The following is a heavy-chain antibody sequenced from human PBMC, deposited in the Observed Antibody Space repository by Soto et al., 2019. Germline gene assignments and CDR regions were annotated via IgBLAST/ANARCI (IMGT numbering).Heavy chain of an antibody. CDR2: IYPSDSDT. CDR1: GYSFTYYW. CDR3: ARLRRGSSIKVDHNDMDV. Sequence: GESLKISCKGSGYSFTYYWVGWVRQMPGKGLEWMGIIYPSDSDTRYSPSSQGQVTISADKSISTAYLQWSSLKASDTAMYYCARLRRGSSIKVDHNDMDVWGQGTTVTVSS. V-gene: IGHV5-51*01. D-gene: IGHD2-2*01. J-gene: IGHJ6*02.